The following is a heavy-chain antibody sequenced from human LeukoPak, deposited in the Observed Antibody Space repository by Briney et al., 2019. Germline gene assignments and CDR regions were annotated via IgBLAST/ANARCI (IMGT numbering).Heavy chain of an antibody. CDR1: GFTFSPYW. D-gene: IGHD2-15*01. CDR3: AGGAGWLSDY. J-gene: IGHJ4*02. Sequence: GGSLRLSCAASGFTFSPYWMNRFRQAPGKGLEWVALIKEDGSEELYDGSVEGRFTISRDSGKNSLYLQMNSLRAEDTAVYYCAGGAGWLSDYWGQGTLVTVSS. CDR2: IKEDGSEE. V-gene: IGHV3-7*03.